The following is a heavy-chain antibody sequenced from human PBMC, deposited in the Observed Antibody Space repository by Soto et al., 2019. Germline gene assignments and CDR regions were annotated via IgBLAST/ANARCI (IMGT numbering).Heavy chain of an antibody. CDR1: GGTFSSYA. V-gene: IGHV1-69*13. CDR2: IIPIFGTA. CDR3: ARGASMGVATSGS. Sequence: ASVKVSCKASGGTFSSYAISWVRQAPGQGLEWMGGIIPIFGTANYAQKFQGRVTITADESTSTAYMELSSLRPEDTAVYYCARGASMGVATSGSWGQGTLVTVSS. D-gene: IGHD5-12*01. J-gene: IGHJ5*02.